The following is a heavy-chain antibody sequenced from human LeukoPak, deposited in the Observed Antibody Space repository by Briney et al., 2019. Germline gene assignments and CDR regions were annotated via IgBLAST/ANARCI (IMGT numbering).Heavy chain of an antibody. CDR1: GGSISRSSYY. J-gene: IGHJ4*02. V-gene: IGHV4-39*01. D-gene: IGHD5-18*01. CDR3: ARTPGRGYSLGPFDY. CDR2: IYYSGST. Sequence: SETLSLTCIVSGGSISRSSYYWGWIRQPPGKGLEWIGSIYYSGSTYYNPSLKSRVTISVDTSKNQFSLKLSSVTAADTAVYYCARTPGRGYSLGPFDYWGQGTLVTVSS.